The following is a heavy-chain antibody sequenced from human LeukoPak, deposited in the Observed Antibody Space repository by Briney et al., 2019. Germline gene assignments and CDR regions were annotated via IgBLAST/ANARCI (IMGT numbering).Heavy chain of an antibody. CDR1: GFTFSSYW. CDR2: IKPDGSEI. J-gene: IGHJ4*02. Sequence: GGSLRLSCAASGFTFSSYWMSWVRQAPEKGLEWVAKIKPDGSEIYHVDSVQGRFTISRDNAKNSLYLQMNNLRAEDTAVYYCARNRGWQQFDYWGQGTLVTVSS. D-gene: IGHD5-24*01. V-gene: IGHV3-7*01. CDR3: ARNRGWQQFDY.